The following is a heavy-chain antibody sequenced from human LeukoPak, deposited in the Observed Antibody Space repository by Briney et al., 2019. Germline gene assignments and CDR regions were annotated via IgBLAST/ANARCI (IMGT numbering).Heavy chain of an antibody. V-gene: IGHV4-34*01. CDR3: ARARITIFGVVNPQYYFDY. J-gene: IGHJ4*02. D-gene: IGHD3-3*01. CDR1: GGSFSGYY. Sequence: SETLSLTCAVYGGSFSGYYWSWIRQPPGKGLEWIGEINHSGSTNYNPSLKSRVTISVDTSKNQFSLKLSSVTAADTAVYYCARARITIFGVVNPQYYFDYWGQGTLVTVSS. CDR2: INHSGST.